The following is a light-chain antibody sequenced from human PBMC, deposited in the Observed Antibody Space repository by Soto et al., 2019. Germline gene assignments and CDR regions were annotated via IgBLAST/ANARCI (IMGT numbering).Light chain of an antibody. CDR1: SSDVGGYNY. J-gene: IGLJ2*01. CDR3: CSYAGSYTLV. V-gene: IGLV2-11*01. Sequence: QSSLTQPRSVSGSPGRSVTISCPGTSSDVGGYNYVSWYQQHPGKAPKLMIYDVSKRPSGVPDRFSGSKSGNTASLTISGLQAEDEADYYCCSYAGSYTLVFGGGTKVTVL. CDR2: DVS.